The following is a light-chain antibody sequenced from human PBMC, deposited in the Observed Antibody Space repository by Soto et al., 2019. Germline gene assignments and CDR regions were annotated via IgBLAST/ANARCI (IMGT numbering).Light chain of an antibody. CDR2: RNN. CDR1: SSNIGSNY. Sequence: QSVLTQPPSASGTPGQRVNISCSGSSSNIGSNYVYWYRQFPGTAPKLLIQRNNQRPSGVPARFSGSKSGTSASLAISGLQSEDEADYYCAAWDDSLNGVVFGGGTKLTVL. J-gene: IGLJ2*01. CDR3: AAWDDSLNGVV. V-gene: IGLV1-47*01.